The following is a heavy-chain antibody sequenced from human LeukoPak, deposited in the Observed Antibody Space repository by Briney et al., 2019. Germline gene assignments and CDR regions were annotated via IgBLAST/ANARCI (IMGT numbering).Heavy chain of an antibody. Sequence: SETLSLTCTVSGASINSGGYYWNWIRQHPGKGLEWIGYVYYSGSTYYNPSLKSRVTISVDTSKNQFSLKLSSVTAADTAVYYCARLTPWELPTSGSFDYWGQGTLVTVSS. CDR3: ARLTPWELPTSGSFDY. J-gene: IGHJ4*02. CDR1: GASINSGGYY. CDR2: VYYSGST. V-gene: IGHV4-31*03. D-gene: IGHD1-26*01.